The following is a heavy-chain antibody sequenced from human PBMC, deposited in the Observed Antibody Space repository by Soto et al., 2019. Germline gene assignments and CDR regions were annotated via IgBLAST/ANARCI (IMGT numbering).Heavy chain of an antibody. J-gene: IGHJ4*02. CDR3: ARAWAGGIFRADY. CDR1: GGSISSGDYY. D-gene: IGHD1-26*01. CDR2: IHNTGRT. V-gene: IGHV4-30-4*01. Sequence: QVHLQESGPGLVKPSQTVSLTCTVSGGSISSGDYYWSWIRQTPGRGLEWIGFIHNTGRTYYNPSLQSRASISVDTPKNQFSLSLTSLAATDTAIYYCARAWAGGIFRADYWGQGTLVTVSS.